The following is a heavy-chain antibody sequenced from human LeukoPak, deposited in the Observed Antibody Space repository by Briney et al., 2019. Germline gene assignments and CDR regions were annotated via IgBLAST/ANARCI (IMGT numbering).Heavy chain of an antibody. D-gene: IGHD2-15*01. CDR2: VSAYNGNT. CDR1: GYTFTSYG. CDR3: ARADIVVVVAATLAPLGY. J-gene: IGHJ4*02. Sequence: GASVKVSCKASGYTFTSYGISWVRQAPGQGLEWMGWVSAYNGNTNYAQKLQGRVTMTTDTSTSTAYMELRSPRSDDTAVYYCARADIVVVVAATLAPLGYWGQGTLVTVSS. V-gene: IGHV1-18*01.